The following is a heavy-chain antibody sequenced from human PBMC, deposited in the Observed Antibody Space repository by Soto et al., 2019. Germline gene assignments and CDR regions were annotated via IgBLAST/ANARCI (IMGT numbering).Heavy chain of an antibody. Sequence: PSETLSLTCTVSGGSISRYYWSWIRQPPGKGLEWIGYIYDSGSTNYNPSLKSRVTISVDTSKNQFSLKLSSVTAADTAVYYCASSIGSSWSGGFDYWGQGTLVTVSS. D-gene: IGHD6-13*01. V-gene: IGHV4-59*01. J-gene: IGHJ4*02. CDR2: IYDSGST. CDR1: GGSISRYY. CDR3: ASSIGSSWSGGFDY.